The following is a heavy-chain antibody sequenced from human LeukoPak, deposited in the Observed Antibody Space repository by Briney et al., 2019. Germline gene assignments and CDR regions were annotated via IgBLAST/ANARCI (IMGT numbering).Heavy chain of an antibody. Sequence: PGGSLRLSCAASGFTFSNDWMHWVRQAPGKGLVWVSRINTDGSTTTYADSVKGRFTISRGNAKNTLYLQMNSLRVEDTDVYYCARGRGGSYHYWGQGTLVTVSS. CDR3: ARGRGGSYHY. CDR1: GFTFSNDW. V-gene: IGHV3-74*01. D-gene: IGHD1-26*01. CDR2: INTDGSTT. J-gene: IGHJ4*02.